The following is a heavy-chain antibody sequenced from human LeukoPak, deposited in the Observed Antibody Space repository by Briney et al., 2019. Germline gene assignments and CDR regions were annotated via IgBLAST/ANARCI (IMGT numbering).Heavy chain of an antibody. V-gene: IGHV4-59*08. Sequence: SETPSLTCTVSGGSISGYYRSWIRQPPGKGLECIGYIYYSGSTNYNPSLKSRVTISVDTSRNQFSLKLTSVTAADTAVYYCAKVSDRDSSGYYWGFEYWGQGTLVTVSS. CDR3: AKVSDRDSSGYYWGFEY. CDR1: GGSISGYY. CDR2: IYYSGST. D-gene: IGHD3-22*01. J-gene: IGHJ4*02.